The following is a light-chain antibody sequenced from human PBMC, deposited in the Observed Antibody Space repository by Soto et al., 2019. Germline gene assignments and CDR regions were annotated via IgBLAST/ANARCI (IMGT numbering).Light chain of an antibody. CDR3: QQYNNWPYT. CDR2: GAS. J-gene: IGKJ2*01. Sequence: EIVMTQSPATLSVSPGERAALSCRASQSVSSNFAWYQQKPGQAPRLLIYGASTRATDIPARFSGSGSGTEFTLTISSLKSEDFAVYYCQQYNNWPYTFGQGTKLEIK. CDR1: QSVSSN. V-gene: IGKV3-15*01.